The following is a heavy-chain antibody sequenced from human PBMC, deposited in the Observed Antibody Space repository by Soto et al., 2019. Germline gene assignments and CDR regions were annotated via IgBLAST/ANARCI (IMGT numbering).Heavy chain of an antibody. D-gene: IGHD3-10*01. V-gene: IGHV5-10-1*03. J-gene: IGHJ4*02. CDR3: ARQMPEAGSFLGSA. CDR1: GNSFTTYW. Sequence: EVQLVQAGAEVKRPGKSLRISCQGSGNSFTTYWIIWVRQMPGKGLEWVGTIDPSDSYTNYRPSFDGHVTLSTDNSVSTASLQWASLKASDTAMYYCARQMPEAGSFLGSAWGQGTLVTVSS. CDR2: IDPSDSYT.